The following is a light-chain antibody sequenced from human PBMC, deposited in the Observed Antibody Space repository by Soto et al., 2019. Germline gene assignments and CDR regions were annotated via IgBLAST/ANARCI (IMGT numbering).Light chain of an antibody. V-gene: IGKV3-11*01. CDR3: QQRSNWPLT. J-gene: IGKJ4*01. CDR2: HTS. Sequence: EIVLTQSPATLSLSPGERATLSCRARQSVSSYLAWYQQKPGQAPRLLIYHTSNRATGIPARFSGSGSGTDFTLTISSLEPEDVAVYYCQQRSNWPLTFGGGTKVEIK. CDR1: QSVSSY.